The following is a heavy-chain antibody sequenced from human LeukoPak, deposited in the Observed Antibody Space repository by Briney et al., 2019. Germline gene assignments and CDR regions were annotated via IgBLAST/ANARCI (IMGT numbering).Heavy chain of an antibody. J-gene: IGHJ5*02. Sequence: SGPAQMKPTQTLTLTCTFSGFSLSTSGMCVSWIRQPPGKALEWLARIGWDDDKYYSTSLKTRLTISKDTSKNQVVLTMTNMDPVDTATYYCARTITGTPGKWFDPWGQGTVVTVSS. CDR1: GFSLSTSGMC. CDR3: ARTITGTPGKWFDP. CDR2: IGWDDDK. D-gene: IGHD1-20*01. V-gene: IGHV2-70*11.